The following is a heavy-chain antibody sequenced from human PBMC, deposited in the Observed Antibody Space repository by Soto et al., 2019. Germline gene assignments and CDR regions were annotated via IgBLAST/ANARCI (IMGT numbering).Heavy chain of an antibody. CDR1: GGSISSGGYS. J-gene: IGHJ6*02. Sequence: QLQLQESGSGLVKPSQTLSLTCAVSGGSISSGGYSWSWIRQPQGKGLEWIGYIYHSGSTYSNPSLKRLGTIAVDSSKNQFSLKLSSVSAADTAVYYCARAHYGDYGYGMDVWGQGTTVTVSS. V-gene: IGHV4-30-2*01. CDR2: IYHSGST. CDR3: ARAHYGDYGYGMDV. D-gene: IGHD4-17*01.